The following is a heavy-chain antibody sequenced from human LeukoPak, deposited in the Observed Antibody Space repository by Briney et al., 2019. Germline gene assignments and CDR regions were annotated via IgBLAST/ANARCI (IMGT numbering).Heavy chain of an antibody. D-gene: IGHD4-17*01. Sequence: SETLPLTCTVSGCSISSYYWSWIRQPPGKGLEWIGYIYTSGSTNYNPSLKSRVTISVATSKNQFSLKLSSVTAADTAVYYCASIPLGGTVTTARYYYYMDVWGKGTTVTVSS. CDR2: IYTSGST. J-gene: IGHJ6*03. CDR3: ASIPLGGTVTTARYYYYMDV. CDR1: GCSISSYY. V-gene: IGHV4-4*09.